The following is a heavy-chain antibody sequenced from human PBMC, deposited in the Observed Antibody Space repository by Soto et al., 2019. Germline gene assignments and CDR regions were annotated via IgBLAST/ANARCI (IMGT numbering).Heavy chain of an antibody. Sequence: VASVKVSCKASGGTFSSYAISWVRQAPGQGLEWMGGIIPIFGTANYAQKFQGRVTITADESTSTAYMELSSLRSEDTAVYYCARDGDYDSAYYYYGMDVWGQGTTVTVSS. CDR3: ARDGDYDSAYYYYGMDV. J-gene: IGHJ6*02. D-gene: IGHD3-3*01. V-gene: IGHV1-69*13. CDR2: IIPIFGTA. CDR1: GGTFSSYA.